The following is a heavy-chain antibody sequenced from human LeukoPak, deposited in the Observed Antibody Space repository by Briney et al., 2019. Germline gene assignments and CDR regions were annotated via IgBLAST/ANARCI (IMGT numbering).Heavy chain of an antibody. CDR1: AYTFTSYW. J-gene: IGHJ3*02. Sequence: GESLKISCKGSAYTFTSYWIAWVRQMPGKGLEWMGIIYPGDSDTRYSPSFQGQVTISADKSISTAYLQWSSLKASDTAMYYCARQGGIVGSTTQGFVIWGQGTMVTVSS. CDR3: ARQGGIVGSTTQGFVI. D-gene: IGHD1-26*01. V-gene: IGHV5-51*01. CDR2: IYPGDSDT.